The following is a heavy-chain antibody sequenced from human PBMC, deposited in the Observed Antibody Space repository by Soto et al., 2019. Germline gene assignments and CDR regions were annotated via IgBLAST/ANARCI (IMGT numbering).Heavy chain of an antibody. CDR3: ARDLHPDLQPKYSSSYSFHRVFDP. V-gene: IGHV3-21*01. Sequence: EVQLVESGGGLVKPGGSLRLSCAASGFTFSSYSMNWVRQAPGKGLEWVSSIRSSSSYIYYADSVKGRFTISRDNAKKLLYLQMNSLRAEDTAVYYCARDLHPDLQPKYSSSYSFHRVFDPWGQGTLVTVYS. CDR1: GFTFSSYS. D-gene: IGHD6-13*01. J-gene: IGHJ5*02. CDR2: IRSSSSYI.